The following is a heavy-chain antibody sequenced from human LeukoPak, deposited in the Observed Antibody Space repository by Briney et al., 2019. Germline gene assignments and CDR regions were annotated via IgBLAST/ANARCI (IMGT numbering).Heavy chain of an antibody. V-gene: IGHV4-30-4*01. CDR3: ARDGLNWFDP. CDR2: IYYSGST. CDR1: GGSISSGDYY. Sequence: SQTLSLTCTVSGGSISSGDYYWSWIRQPPGKGLEWIGYIYYSGSTYSNPSLKSRVTISLDTSKNQFSLKLSSVTAADTAVYYCARDGLNWFDPWGQGTLVTVSS. J-gene: IGHJ5*02.